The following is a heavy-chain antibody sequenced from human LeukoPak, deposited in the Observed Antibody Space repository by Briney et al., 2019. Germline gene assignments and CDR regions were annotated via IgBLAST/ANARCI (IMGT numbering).Heavy chain of an antibody. Sequence: GGSLRLSCAASGFIFSSYNMNWVRQAPGKGLDWFSAITDSGGDTYYADSVKGRFTISRDNSKNTLDLQMSSLRAEDTAVYYCAKGSASSRPYYFDYWGQGALVTVSS. V-gene: IGHV3-23*01. D-gene: IGHD2-15*01. CDR2: ITDSGGDT. J-gene: IGHJ4*02. CDR1: GFIFSSYN. CDR3: AKGSASSRPYYFDY.